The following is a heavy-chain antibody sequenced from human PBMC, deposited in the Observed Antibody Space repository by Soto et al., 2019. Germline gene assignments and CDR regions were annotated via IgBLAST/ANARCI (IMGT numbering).Heavy chain of an antibody. CDR3: ARMRHIAEAGTHLDDFDI. CDR1: GFSLSTSGMC. J-gene: IGHJ3*02. V-gene: IGHV2-70*01. D-gene: IGHD6-13*01. Sequence: SGPTLVNPTQTLTLTCTFSGFSLSTSGMCVSWIRQPPGKALEWLALIDWDDDKYYSTSLKTRLTISKDTSKNQVVLTMTNMEHVDTATYYCARMRHIAEAGTHLDDFDIWGQGTMVTV. CDR2: IDWDDDK.